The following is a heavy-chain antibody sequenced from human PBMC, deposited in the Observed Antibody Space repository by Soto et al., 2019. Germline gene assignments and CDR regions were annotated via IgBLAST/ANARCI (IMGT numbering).Heavy chain of an antibody. CDR1: GGTFNNYA. J-gene: IGHJ4*02. Sequence: QVQLVQSGAEVKRPGSSVKVSCKASGGTFNNYAINWVRQAPGQGLEWMGDISPMFGKANYAQKFQGRVKITADDSTATAYLELSSLRSEDTALYFCAGEVEVHPPVFGFWGQGSLVTVSS. CDR2: ISPMFGKA. D-gene: IGHD2-2*01. V-gene: IGHV1-69*01. CDR3: AGEVEVHPPVFGF.